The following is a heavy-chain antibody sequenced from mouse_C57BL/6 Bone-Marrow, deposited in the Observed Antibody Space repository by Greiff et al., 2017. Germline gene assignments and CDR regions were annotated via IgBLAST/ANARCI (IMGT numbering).Heavy chain of an antibody. CDR2: IYPGDGDT. V-gene: IGHV1-82*01. CDR1: GYAFSSSW. Sequence: VQLQQSGPELVKPGASVKISCKASGYAFSSSWMNWVKQRPGQGLEWIGRIYPGDGDTNYNGKFKGKATLTADKSSSTAYMQLSSLTSEDSAVYFCARWHYGSSYAMDYWGQGTSVTVSS. CDR3: ARWHYGSSYAMDY. D-gene: IGHD1-1*01. J-gene: IGHJ4*01.